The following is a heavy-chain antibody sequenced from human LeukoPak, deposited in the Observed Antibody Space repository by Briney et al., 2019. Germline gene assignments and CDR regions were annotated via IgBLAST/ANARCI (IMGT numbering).Heavy chain of an antibody. CDR1: GGSIGSSSYY. V-gene: IGHV4-39*01. D-gene: IGHD4-17*01. CDR2: IYYSGST. CDR3: ARTVAVTTLDY. Sequence: SETLSLTCTVSGGSIGSSSYYWGWIRQPPGKGLEWIGSIYYSGSTYYNPSLKSRVTISVDTSKNQFSLKLSSVTAADTAVYYCARTVAVTTLDYWGQGTLVTVSS. J-gene: IGHJ4*02.